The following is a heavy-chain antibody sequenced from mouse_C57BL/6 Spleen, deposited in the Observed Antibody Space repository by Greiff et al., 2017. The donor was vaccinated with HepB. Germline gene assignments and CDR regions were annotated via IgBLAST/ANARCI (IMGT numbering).Heavy chain of an antibody. J-gene: IGHJ1*03. V-gene: IGHV5-9-1*02. Sequence: DVMLVESGEGLVKPGGSLKLSCAASGFTFSSYAMSWVRQTPEKRLEWVAYISSGGDYIYYADTVKGRFTISRDNARNTLYLQMSSLKSEDTAMYYCTRDHYGSSHWYFDVWGTGTTVTVSS. CDR1: GFTFSSYA. CDR2: ISSGGDYI. CDR3: TRDHYGSSHWYFDV. D-gene: IGHD1-1*01.